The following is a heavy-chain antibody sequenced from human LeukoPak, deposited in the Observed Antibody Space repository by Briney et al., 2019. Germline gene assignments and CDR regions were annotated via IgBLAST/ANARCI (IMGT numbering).Heavy chain of an antibody. V-gene: IGHV3-7*01. D-gene: IGHD2-2*01. CDR2: KNQDGSEI. Sequence: GGSLRLSCAASGFTFSNYWMSWVRQAPGKGLEWVANKNQDGSEINYVDSVKGRFTISRDNARNSLYLQMNGLRADDTAVYYCARDPKGFPDGVFVVVPAGYMDVWGKGTTVTVSS. CDR1: GFTFSNYW. J-gene: IGHJ6*03. CDR3: ARDPKGFPDGVFVVVPAGYMDV.